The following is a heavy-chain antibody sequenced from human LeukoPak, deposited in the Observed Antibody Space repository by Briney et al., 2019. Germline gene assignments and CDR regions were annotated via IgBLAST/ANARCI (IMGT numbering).Heavy chain of an antibody. Sequence: SETLSLTCTVSGGSISSYYWSWIRQPAGQGLEWIGRIYTSGSTNYNHSLKSRVTMSVDTSKNQFSLKLSSVTAADTAVYYCARAGYYDSSGYSDAFDIWGQGTMVTVSS. CDR1: GGSISSYY. D-gene: IGHD3-22*01. V-gene: IGHV4-4*07. CDR3: ARAGYYDSSGYSDAFDI. CDR2: IYTSGST. J-gene: IGHJ3*02.